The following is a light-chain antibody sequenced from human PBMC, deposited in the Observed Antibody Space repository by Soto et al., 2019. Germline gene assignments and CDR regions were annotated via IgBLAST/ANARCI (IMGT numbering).Light chain of an antibody. CDR3: QRYWT. CDR2: GAS. Sequence: EIVLTQSPGTLSLSPGERATLSCRASQSVSSSYLAWYQQKPGQAPRLLIYGASSRATGIPDRFSGSGSGTDFTLTISRLEPEDFAVYYCQRYWTFGQGTKVDIK. V-gene: IGKV3-20*01. CDR1: QSVSSSY. J-gene: IGKJ1*01.